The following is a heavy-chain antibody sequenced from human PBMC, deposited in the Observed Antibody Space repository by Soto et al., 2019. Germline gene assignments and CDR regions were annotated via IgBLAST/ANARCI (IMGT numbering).Heavy chain of an antibody. V-gene: IGHV3-23*01. CDR1: GFTFSSYA. CDR3: AKLTYPSDSTRYYYERVSGWIDS. D-gene: IGHD3-22*01. Sequence: EVQLFESGGGLIQPGGSLRLSCAASGFTFSSYAMSWVRQAPGKGLEWVSGISASGGTANLADSVEGRCTISRDNSKSTLYLQMNSLRAEDTAVYYCAKLTYPSDSTRYYYERVSGWIDSWGQGTLVTVSS. CDR2: ISASGGTA. J-gene: IGHJ5*01.